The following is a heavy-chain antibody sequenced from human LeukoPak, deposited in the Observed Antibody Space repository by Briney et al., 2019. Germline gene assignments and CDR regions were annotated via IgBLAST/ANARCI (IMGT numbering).Heavy chain of an antibody. CDR3: ARDSRGGLYYYYGMDV. V-gene: IGHV4-59*01. CDR2: IYYSGST. CDR1: GGSISSYY. J-gene: IGHJ6*02. Sequence: SETLSLTCTVSGGSISSYYWSWIRQPPGKRLEWIGYIYYSGSTNYNPSLKSRVTISVDTSKNQFSLKLSSVTAADTAVYYCARDSRGGLYYYYGMDVWGQGTTVTVSS. D-gene: IGHD2-15*01.